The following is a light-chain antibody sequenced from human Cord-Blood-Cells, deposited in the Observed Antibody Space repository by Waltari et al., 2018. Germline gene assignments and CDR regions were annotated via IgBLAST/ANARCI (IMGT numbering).Light chain of an antibody. CDR2: EGS. CDR3: CSYAGSSTFDWV. Sequence: QSALTQPASVSGSPGQSITLPCTGTSSDFGGYNLVSWYQQHPGKAPKLMIYEGSKRPSGVSNRFSGSKSGNTASLTISGLQAEDEADYYCCSYAGSSTFDWVFGGGTKLTVL. CDR1: SSDFGGYNL. V-gene: IGLV2-23*03. J-gene: IGLJ3*02.